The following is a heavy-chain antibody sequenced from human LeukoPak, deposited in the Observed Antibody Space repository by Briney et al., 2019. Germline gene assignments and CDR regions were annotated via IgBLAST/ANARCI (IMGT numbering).Heavy chain of an antibody. Sequence: GGSLRLSCAASGFAFSSSWMLWVRQGPGKGLVWVARINGDGTYTKYADSVKGRFTISRDNTKNTLYLQMNSLRVEDTAVYYCERDLSLSFDYWGRGTLVTVSS. CDR3: ERDLSLSFDY. CDR2: INGDGTYT. CDR1: GFAFSSSW. V-gene: IGHV3-74*01. J-gene: IGHJ4*02.